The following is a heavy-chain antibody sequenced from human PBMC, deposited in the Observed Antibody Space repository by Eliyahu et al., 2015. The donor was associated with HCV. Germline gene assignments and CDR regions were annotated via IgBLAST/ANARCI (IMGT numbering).Heavy chain of an antibody. J-gene: IGHJ4*02. D-gene: IGHD6-19*01. CDR2: IYYSGST. CDR1: GGSISSYY. V-gene: IGHV4-59*01. CDR3: ARAWPIAVAVDY. Sequence: QVQLQESGPGLVKPSETLSLTCTVXGGSISSYYWSWIRQPPGKGLEWIGYIYYSGSTNYNPSLKSRVTISVDTSKNQFSLKLSSVTAADTAVYYCARAWPIAVAVDYWGQGTLVTVSS.